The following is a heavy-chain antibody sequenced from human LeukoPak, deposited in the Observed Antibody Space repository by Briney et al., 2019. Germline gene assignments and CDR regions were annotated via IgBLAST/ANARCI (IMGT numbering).Heavy chain of an antibody. D-gene: IGHD3-10*01. V-gene: IGHV3-30*18. CDR3: AKTGEGRRRAGSGSYQAFYYFDY. CDR1: GFTFSSYG. Sequence: PGGSLRLSCAASGFTFSSYGMHWVRQAPGKGLEWVAVISYDGSNKYYADSVKGRFTISRDNSKNTLYLQMNSLRAEVTAVYYCAKTGEGRRRAGSGSYQAFYYFDYWGQGTLVTVSS. CDR2: ISYDGSNK. J-gene: IGHJ4*02.